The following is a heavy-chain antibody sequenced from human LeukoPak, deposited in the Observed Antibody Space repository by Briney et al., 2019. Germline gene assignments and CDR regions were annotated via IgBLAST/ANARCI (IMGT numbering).Heavy chain of an antibody. J-gene: IGHJ4*02. D-gene: IGHD6-19*01. CDR3: AREGEYSSGYDYFDY. CDR2: IKQDGSEE. CDR1: GFTFSSYW. V-gene: IGHV3-7*01. Sequence: GGSLRLTCIASGFTFSSYWMSWVRQAPGKGLEWVANIKQDGSEEYYVDSVKGRFTISRDNAKNSLYLQINSLRAEDTAVYYCAREGEYSSGYDYFDYWGQGTLVTVSS.